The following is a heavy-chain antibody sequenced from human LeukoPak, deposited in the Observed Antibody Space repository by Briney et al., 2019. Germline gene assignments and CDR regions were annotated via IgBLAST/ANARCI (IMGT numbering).Heavy chain of an antibody. CDR1: GGPFSGYY. J-gene: IGHJ4*02. CDR2: INHSGST. V-gene: IGHV4-34*01. CDR3: ARAPGY. Sequence: PSETLSLACAVYGGPFSGYYWSWIRQPPGKGLEWIGEINHSGSTNYNPALKSRVTISGDTSKNQFSLKLSSVTAADTAVYYCARAPGYWGQGTLVTVSS.